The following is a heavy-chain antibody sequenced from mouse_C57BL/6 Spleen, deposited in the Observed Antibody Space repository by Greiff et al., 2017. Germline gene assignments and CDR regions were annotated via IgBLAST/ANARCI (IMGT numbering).Heavy chain of an antibody. CDR1: GFTFSSYA. D-gene: IGHD1-1*01. CDR2: ISDGGSYT. Sequence: EVKLMESGGGLVKPGGSLKLSCAASGFTFSSYAMSWVRQTPEKRLEWVATISDGGSYTYYPDNVKGRFTISRDNAKNNLYLQMSHLKSEDTAMYYCAREGDPYGSSSWFAYWGQGTLVTVSA. CDR3: AREGDPYGSSSWFAY. V-gene: IGHV5-4*01. J-gene: IGHJ3*01.